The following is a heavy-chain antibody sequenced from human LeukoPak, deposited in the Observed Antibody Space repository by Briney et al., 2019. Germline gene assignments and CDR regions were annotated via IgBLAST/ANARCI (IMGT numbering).Heavy chain of an antibody. CDR3: AREDVGYCSGGSCRYTDY. CDR1: GGSFSGYY. J-gene: IGHJ4*02. V-gene: IGHV4-34*01. Sequence: SETLSLTCAVYGGSFSGYYWSWIRQPPGKGLEWIGEINHSGSTNYNPSLKSRVTISVDTSKNQFSLKLSSVTAADTAVYYCAREDVGYCSGGSCRYTDYWGQGTLVTVSS. CDR2: INHSGST. D-gene: IGHD2-15*01.